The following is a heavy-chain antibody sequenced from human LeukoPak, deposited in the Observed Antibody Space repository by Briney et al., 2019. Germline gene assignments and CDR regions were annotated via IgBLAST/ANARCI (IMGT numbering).Heavy chain of an antibody. CDR3: AKAGGTYYPDHFDP. CDR2: IRYDGSHK. D-gene: IGHD1-26*01. CDR1: GFTFSSYG. Sequence: PGRSLRLSCAASGFTFSSYGMHWVRQAPGKGLEWVAFIRYDGSHKYYADSVKGRFTISRDNSKNTLYLQMDSLRVEDTAVYYCAKAGGTYYPDHFDPWGQGTLVTVSS. V-gene: IGHV3-30*02. J-gene: IGHJ5*02.